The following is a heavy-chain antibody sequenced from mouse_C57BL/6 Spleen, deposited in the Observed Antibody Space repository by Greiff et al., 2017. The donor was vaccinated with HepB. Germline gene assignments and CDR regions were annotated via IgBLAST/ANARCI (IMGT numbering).Heavy chain of an antibody. V-gene: IGHV5-9*01. CDR1: GFTFSSYT. D-gene: IGHD2-3*01. Sequence: EVQVVESGGGLVKPGGSLKLSCAASGFTFSSYTMSWVRQTPEKRLEWVATISGGGGNTYYPDSVKGRFTISRDNAKNTLYLQMSSLRSEDTALYYCARHLYDGVYYFDYWGQGTTLTVSS. J-gene: IGHJ2*01. CDR3: ARHLYDGVYYFDY. CDR2: ISGGGGNT.